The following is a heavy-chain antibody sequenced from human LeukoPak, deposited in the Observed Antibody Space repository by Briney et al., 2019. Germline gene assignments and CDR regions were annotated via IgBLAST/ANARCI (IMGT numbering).Heavy chain of an antibody. J-gene: IGHJ4*02. D-gene: IGHD4-23*01. V-gene: IGHV4-59*01. CDR3: ARDGNYGGDFDY. CDR1: GGSISSYY. CDR2: IYYSGST. Sequence: SETLSLTCTVSGGSISSYYWSWIRQPPGKGLEWIGYIYYSGSTNYNPSLKSRVTISVDTSKNQFSLKLSSVTAADTAVYYCARDGNYGGDFDYSGQGTLVTVSS.